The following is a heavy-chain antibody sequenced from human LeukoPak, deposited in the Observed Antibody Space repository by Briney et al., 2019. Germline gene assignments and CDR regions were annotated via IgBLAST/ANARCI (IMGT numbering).Heavy chain of an antibody. Sequence: SETLSLTCTVSGGSISSSSYYWGWIRQPPGKGLEWIGSIYYSGSTYYNPSLKSRVTISVDTSKNQFSLKLSSVTAADTAVYYCARLRWLVYFDYWGQGTLVTVS. J-gene: IGHJ4*02. CDR2: IYYSGST. D-gene: IGHD6-19*01. CDR3: ARLRWLVYFDY. CDR1: GGSISSSSYY. V-gene: IGHV4-39*01.